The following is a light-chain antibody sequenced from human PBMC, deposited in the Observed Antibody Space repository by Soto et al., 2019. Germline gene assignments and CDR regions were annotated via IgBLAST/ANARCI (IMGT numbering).Light chain of an antibody. J-gene: IGLJ3*02. CDR2: EVS. Sequence: QSVLPQPASVSGSPGQSITISCTGTSSDVGGYNYVYWYQQHPGKAPKLMIYEVSNRPSGVSNRVSGSKSGNTSSLTISGLQAEDEADYYCSSYTSSSTRVFGGGTKVTVL. V-gene: IGLV2-14*01. CDR1: SSDVGGYNY. CDR3: SSYTSSSTRV.